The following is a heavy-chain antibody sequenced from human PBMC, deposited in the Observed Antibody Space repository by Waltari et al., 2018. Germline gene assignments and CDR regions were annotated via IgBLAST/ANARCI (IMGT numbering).Heavy chain of an antibody. CDR3: AKGEEYYYDSSGTD. D-gene: IGHD3-22*01. CDR2: ISYDGSNK. CDR1: GFTFSSYG. Sequence: QVQLVESGGGVVQPGRSLRLSCAASGFTFSSYGLHWVRQAPGKGLEWVAVISYDGSNKYYADSVKGRFTISRDNSKNTLYLQMNSLRAEDTAVYYCAKGEEYYYDSSGTDWGQGTLVTVSS. J-gene: IGHJ4*02. V-gene: IGHV3-30*18.